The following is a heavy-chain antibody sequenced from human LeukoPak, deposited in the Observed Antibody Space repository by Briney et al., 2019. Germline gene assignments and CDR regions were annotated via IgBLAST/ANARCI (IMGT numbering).Heavy chain of an antibody. D-gene: IGHD6-13*01. CDR2: IRYDGSNK. CDR3: ARARRYIAAAGLFDY. J-gene: IGHJ4*02. V-gene: IGHV3-30*02. Sequence: GGSLRLSCAASGFTFSSYGMHWVRQAPGKGLEWVAFIRYDGSNKYYADSVKGRFTISRDNAKNSLYLQMNSLRAEDTAVYYCARARRYIAAAGLFDYWGQGTLVTVSS. CDR1: GFTFSSYG.